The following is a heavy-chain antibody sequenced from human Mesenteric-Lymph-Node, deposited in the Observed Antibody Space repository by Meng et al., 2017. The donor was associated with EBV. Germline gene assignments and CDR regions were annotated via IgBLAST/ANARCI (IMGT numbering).Heavy chain of an antibody. CDR3: ARVFPVLDY. V-gene: IGHV4-30-2*01. CDR2: IYHSGST. Sequence: QLQVQASGSGLLKPSQSLSLTRAVSGDSVIRNGYSWSWIRQPPGKGLEWIGYIYHSGSTYYNPSLKSRVTISVDTSKNQFSLKLNSVTAADTAVYYCARVFPVLDYWGQGTLVTVSS. J-gene: IGHJ4*02. CDR1: GDSVIRNGYS.